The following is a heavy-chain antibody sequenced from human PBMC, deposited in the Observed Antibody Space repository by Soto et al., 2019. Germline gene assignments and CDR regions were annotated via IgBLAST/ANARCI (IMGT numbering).Heavy chain of an antibody. CDR1: GDSVSSNSAA. CDR3: AREAHCSSTSCYTKDNYYGMDV. D-gene: IGHD2-2*02. J-gene: IGHJ6*02. V-gene: IGHV6-1*01. CDR2: TYYRSKWYN. Sequence: SQTLSLTCAISGDSVSSNSAAWNWIRQSPSRGLEWLGRTYYRSKWYNDYAVSVKSRITINPGTSKNQFSLQLNSVTPEDTAVYYCAREAHCSSTSCYTKDNYYGMDVWGQGTTVTVSS.